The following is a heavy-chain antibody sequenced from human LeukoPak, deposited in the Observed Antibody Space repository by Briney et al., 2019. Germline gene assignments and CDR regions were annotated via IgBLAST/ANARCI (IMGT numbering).Heavy chain of an antibody. Sequence: PGGSLRLSWAASGFTFSSYAMSWVRQAPGKGLEGVSAISGSGGSTYYADSVKGRFTISRDNSKNTLYLQMNSLRAEDTAVYYCAKTGDDFWSGYLAQFDYWGQGTLVTASS. CDR2: ISGSGGST. D-gene: IGHD3-3*01. CDR3: AKTGDDFWSGYLAQFDY. V-gene: IGHV3-23*01. J-gene: IGHJ4*02. CDR1: GFTFSSYA.